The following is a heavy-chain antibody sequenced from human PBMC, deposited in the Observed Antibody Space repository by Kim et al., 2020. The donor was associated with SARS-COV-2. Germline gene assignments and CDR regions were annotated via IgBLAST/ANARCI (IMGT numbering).Heavy chain of an antibody. Sequence: GGSLRLSCAPSGFTFSNYWMTWVRQAPGKGLEWVANIQQDGSEKNYVDSVKGRFTISRDIAKNSLYLQMNSLRGEDTAVYYCARDTYDISDYMSGRHDALDIWGQGTMVTVSS. J-gene: IGHJ3*02. CDR1: GFTFSNYW. V-gene: IGHV3-7*01. CDR3: ARDTYDISDYMSGRHDALDI. CDR2: IQQDGSEK. D-gene: IGHD3-22*01.